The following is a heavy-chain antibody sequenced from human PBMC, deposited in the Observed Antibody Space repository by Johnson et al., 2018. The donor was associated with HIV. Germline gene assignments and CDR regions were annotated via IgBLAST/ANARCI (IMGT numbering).Heavy chain of an antibody. D-gene: IGHD3-3*01. J-gene: IGHJ3*02. Sequence: VQLVESGGGVVQPGGSLRLSCAASGFTLSSYDMHWVRQVTGKGLEWVSSIGTTGDTYYPGSVKGRFTISRENAKNSLYLQLNSLRAGDTAVYYCVRDAGPEWFHPWGAFDIWGQGTMVTVSS. CDR3: VRDAGPEWFHPWGAFDI. CDR1: GFTLSSYD. V-gene: IGHV3-13*01. CDR2: IGTTGDT.